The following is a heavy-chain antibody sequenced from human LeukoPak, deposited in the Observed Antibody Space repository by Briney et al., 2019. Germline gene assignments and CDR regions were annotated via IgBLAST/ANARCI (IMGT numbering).Heavy chain of an antibody. CDR1: GGSISSYY. Sequence: SETLSLTCTVSGGSISSYYWSWIRQPAGKGLEWIGRIYTSGSTNYNPSLKSRVTVSVDTSKNQFSLKLSSVTAADTAVYYCGRDLGNYSKRGWYFDYWGQGTLVTVSS. D-gene: IGHD4-11*01. V-gene: IGHV4-4*07. J-gene: IGHJ4*02. CDR3: GRDLGNYSKRGWYFDY. CDR2: IYTSGST.